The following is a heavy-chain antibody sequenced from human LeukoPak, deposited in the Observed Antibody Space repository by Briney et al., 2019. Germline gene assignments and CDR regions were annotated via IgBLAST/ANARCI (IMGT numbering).Heavy chain of an antibody. D-gene: IGHD5-12*01. CDR1: GYTFTAYY. Sequence: ASVKVSCTASGYTFTAYYIHWVRQAPGPGLEWMGWINPNSGDTNYAQKFQGRVTLTRDTSINTAYMELSRLTSDDTAMYYCARGLATANSRYFDYWGQGTLVTVSS. CDR3: ARGLATANSRYFDY. J-gene: IGHJ4*02. CDR2: INPNSGDT. V-gene: IGHV1-2*02.